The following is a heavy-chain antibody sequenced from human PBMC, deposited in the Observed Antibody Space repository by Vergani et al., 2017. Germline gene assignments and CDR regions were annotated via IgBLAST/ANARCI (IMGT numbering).Heavy chain of an antibody. CDR1: GFRVTTYY. Sequence: VELLESGGGLAQPGGSLRVSCSASGFRVTTYYMSWVRQAPGKGLEWVSVIKSDGRTSYAESVRGRFTISRDTSRNAVYLQMNILRVEDTGVYYCTISECSGTTCYGHYFDLGGHGILVTVSS. D-gene: IGHD2-15*01. CDR3: TISECSGTTCYGHYFDL. V-gene: IGHV3-66*02. J-gene: IGHJ4*01. CDR2: IKSDGRT.